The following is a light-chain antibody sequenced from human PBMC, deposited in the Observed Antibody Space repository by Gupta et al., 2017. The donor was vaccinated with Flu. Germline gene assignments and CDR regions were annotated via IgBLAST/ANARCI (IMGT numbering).Light chain of an antibody. Sequence: DIVMTQSPESLAVSLGERATISCRSSQNLLYSSSNRHYLAWYQHRPGQPPKLLISCASSRASGVPDRFSGSGSGTDFTLTISSLQTEDVAVYYCQQYHTTPWTFGQGTKVEIK. CDR1: QNLLYSSSNRHY. V-gene: IGKV4-1*01. CDR3: QQYHTTPWT. CDR2: CAS. J-gene: IGKJ1*01.